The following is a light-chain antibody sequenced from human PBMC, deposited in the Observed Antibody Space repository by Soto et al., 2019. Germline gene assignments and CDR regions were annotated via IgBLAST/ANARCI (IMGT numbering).Light chain of an antibody. CDR1: QSVSKF. Sequence: DIPMTQSPSSLSASVGDRVTITCRTSQSVSKFLHWYQQRPGKAPKLLISGASTLQSGVPSRFSGSGSGTDFTLTITSLQPEDFATYFCQQSYFSVFTFGPGTKVHVK. J-gene: IGKJ3*01. V-gene: IGKV1-39*01. CDR3: QQSYFSVFT. CDR2: GAS.